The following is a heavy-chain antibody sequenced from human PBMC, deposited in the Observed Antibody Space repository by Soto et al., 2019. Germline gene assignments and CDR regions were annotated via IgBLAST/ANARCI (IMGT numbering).Heavy chain of an antibody. V-gene: IGHV1-46*01. J-gene: IGHJ4*02. Sequence: QVQLVQSGAEVKRPGASVKVSCKASGYTVTTYYKHWVRQALGQGLEWLGIINPNGGSTTYAQKFQGRVTMTRDTSTSTVYLELSSLRSEDTAVYYCARAGYCSGGTCFHGNCDYWGQGTLVTVSA. CDR3: ARAGYCSGGTCFHGNCDY. CDR2: INPNGGST. D-gene: IGHD2-15*01. CDR1: GYTVTTYY.